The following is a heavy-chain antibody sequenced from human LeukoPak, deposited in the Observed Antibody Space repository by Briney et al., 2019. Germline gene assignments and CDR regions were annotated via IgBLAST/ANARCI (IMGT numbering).Heavy chain of an antibody. CDR1: GGSISSYY. CDR2: IYISGST. D-gene: IGHD1-1*01. V-gene: IGHV4-4*07. J-gene: IGHJ4*02. Sequence: SETLSLTCTVPGGSISSYYWSWIRQPAGKGLEWIGRIYISGSTNYSPSLKSRVTMSVDTSKNQFSLKLSSVTAADTAVYYCARDRGTWNDDGFDYWGQGTLVTVSS. CDR3: ARDRGTWNDDGFDY.